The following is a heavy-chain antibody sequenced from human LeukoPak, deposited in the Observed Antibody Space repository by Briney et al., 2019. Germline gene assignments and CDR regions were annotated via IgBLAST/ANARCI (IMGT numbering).Heavy chain of an antibody. CDR2: IYHSGST. CDR3: ARGRFDY. Sequence: TSETLSLTCTVSGYSISSGYYWGWIRQPPGKGLEWIGSIYHSGSTNYNPSLKSRVTISVDTSKNQFSLKLSSVTAADTAVYYCARGRFDYWGQGTLVTVSS. V-gene: IGHV4-38-2*02. CDR1: GYSISSGYY. J-gene: IGHJ4*02.